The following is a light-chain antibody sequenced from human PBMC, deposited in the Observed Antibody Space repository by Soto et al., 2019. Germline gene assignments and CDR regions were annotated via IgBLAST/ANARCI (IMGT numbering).Light chain of an antibody. Sequence: QSVLTQSPSASASLGASVKLTCTLSSGHSSYAIAWHQQQPEKGPRFLMKLNTDGSHNKGDGIPDRFSGSNSGAERYLTISSLQPEDEADYYRQTWGTGIVVFGGGTKLTVL. V-gene: IGLV4-69*02. CDR1: SGHSSYA. CDR2: LNTDGSH. CDR3: QTWGTGIVV. J-gene: IGLJ2*01.